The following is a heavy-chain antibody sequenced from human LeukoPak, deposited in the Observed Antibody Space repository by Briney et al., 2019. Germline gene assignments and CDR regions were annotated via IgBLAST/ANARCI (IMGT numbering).Heavy chain of an antibody. CDR1: GYTFTGYY. J-gene: IGHJ3*02. CDR2: INPNSGGT. Sequence: ASVKVSCTASGYTFTGYYMHWVRQAPGQGLEWMGWINPNSGGTNYAQKFQGRVTMTRDTSISTAYMELSRLRSDDTAVYYCARDKCRVDYYDLDAFDIWGQGTMVTVSS. CDR3: ARDKCRVDYYDLDAFDI. V-gene: IGHV1-2*02. D-gene: IGHD3-22*01.